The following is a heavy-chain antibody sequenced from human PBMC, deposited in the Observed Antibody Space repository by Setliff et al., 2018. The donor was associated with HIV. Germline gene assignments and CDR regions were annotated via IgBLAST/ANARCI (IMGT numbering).Heavy chain of an antibody. D-gene: IGHD3-16*01. V-gene: IGHV1-69*05. CDR2: IIPIFGTT. CDR3: ARDGGGPGDYYYYYMDV. Sequence: SVKVSCKASRGTFSSDAISWVRQAPGQGLEWMGGIIPIFGTTNFAQKFQGRVTITTDESTSTAYMELSSLRSDDTAVYYCARDGGGPGDYYYYYMDVWGRGTTVTVSS. CDR1: RGTFSSDA. J-gene: IGHJ6*03.